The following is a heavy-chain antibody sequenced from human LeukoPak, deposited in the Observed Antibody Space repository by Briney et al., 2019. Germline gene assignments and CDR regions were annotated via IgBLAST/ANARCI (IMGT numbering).Heavy chain of an antibody. CDR3: ARGPIFDCSGGSCYSDYYYYYGMDV. J-gene: IGHJ6*02. CDR2: IKQDGSEK. D-gene: IGHD2-15*01. Sequence: PGGSLRLSCAASGFTFSSYWMSWVRQAPGKGLEGVANIKQDGSEKYYVDSVKGRFTISRDNAKNSLYLQMNSLRAEDTAVYYCARGPIFDCSGGSCYSDYYYYYGMDVWGQGTTVTVSS. CDR1: GFTFSSYW. V-gene: IGHV3-7*01.